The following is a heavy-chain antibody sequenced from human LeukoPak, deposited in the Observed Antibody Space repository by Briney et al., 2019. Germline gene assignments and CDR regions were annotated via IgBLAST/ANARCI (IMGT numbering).Heavy chain of an antibody. J-gene: IGHJ3*02. CDR2: IYSGGST. CDR3: ARDHCGGDCYSPLGAFDI. D-gene: IGHD2-21*02. CDR1: GFTVSSNY. Sequence: GGSLRLSCAASGFTVSSNYMSWVRQAPGKGLEWVSVIYSGGSTYYADSVKGRFTISRDNSKNTLYLQMNSLRAEDTAVYYCARDHCGGDCYSPLGAFDIWGQGTMVTVSS. V-gene: IGHV3-53*01.